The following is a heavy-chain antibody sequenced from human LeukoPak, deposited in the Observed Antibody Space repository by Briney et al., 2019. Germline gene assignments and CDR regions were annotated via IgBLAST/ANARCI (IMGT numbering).Heavy chain of an antibody. CDR1: GFTFSSYA. D-gene: IGHD1-1*01. J-gene: IGHJ4*02. V-gene: IGHV3-23*01. CDR2: ISGIGGSP. CDR3: AKDYSWNDYFDY. Sequence: PGGALRLSCAASGFTFSSYAMSWVRQAPGKGLEWVSAISGIGGSPYYADSVKGRFTISRDSSKNTLYLQMNSLRAEDTAVYYCAKDYSWNDYFDYWGQGTLVTVSS.